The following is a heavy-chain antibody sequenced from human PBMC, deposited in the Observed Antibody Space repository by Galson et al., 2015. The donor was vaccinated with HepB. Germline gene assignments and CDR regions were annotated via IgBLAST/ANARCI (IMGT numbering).Heavy chain of an antibody. CDR2: INHSGST. J-gene: IGHJ6*02. CDR1: GGSFSGYY. V-gene: IGHV4-34*01. Sequence: SETLSLTCAVYGGSFSGYYWSWIRQPPGKGLEWIGEINHSGSTNYNPSLKSRVTISVDTSKNQFSLKLSSVTAADTAVYYCARVVRQLGYYYYYGMDVWGQGTTVTVSS. CDR3: ARVVRQLGYYYYYGMDV. D-gene: IGHD6-13*01.